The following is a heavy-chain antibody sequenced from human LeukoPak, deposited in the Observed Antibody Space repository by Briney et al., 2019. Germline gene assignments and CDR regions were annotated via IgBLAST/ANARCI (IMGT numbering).Heavy chain of an antibody. D-gene: IGHD2-2*01. CDR1: GFTVSSNY. Sequence: GGSLRLSCAASGFTVSSNYMSWVRQAPGKGLEWVSVIYSGGSTYYADSVKGRFTISRDNSKNTLYLQMNSLRAEDTAVYYCVGVVPAAELDYWGQGTLVTVSS. V-gene: IGHV3-53*01. CDR3: VGVVPAAELDY. J-gene: IGHJ4*02. CDR2: IYSGGST.